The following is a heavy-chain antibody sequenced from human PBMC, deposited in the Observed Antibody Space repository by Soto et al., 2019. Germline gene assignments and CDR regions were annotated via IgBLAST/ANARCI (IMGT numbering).Heavy chain of an antibody. CDR1: GYTFTRNS. V-gene: IGHV1-18*04. J-gene: IGHJ4*02. CDR3: ARGGGYAVDY. CDR2: ISTSSGNT. Sequence: QVQLVQSGSELRKPGASVKVSCKASGYTFTRNSITWVRQAPGQGLEWMGWISTSSGNTKFAQKFQGRVTLTTDTSTSTAYMELTSLRSDDTAVYYCARGGGYAVDYWGQGTLVTVST. D-gene: IGHD5-12*01.